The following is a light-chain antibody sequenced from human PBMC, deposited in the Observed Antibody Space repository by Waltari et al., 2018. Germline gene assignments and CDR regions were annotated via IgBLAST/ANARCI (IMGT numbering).Light chain of an antibody. CDR1: RSVGNW. Sequence: NQMTQSPSTLSASVGDRVIITCRASRSVGNWLAWYQQQPGKAPKLLIHKASALQSGVPSRFGGSGSGTDFTLTITSLHPDDFATYYCQQYSTYPLTFGGGTKVAI. J-gene: IGKJ4*01. CDR2: KAS. CDR3: QQYSTYPLT. V-gene: IGKV1-5*03.